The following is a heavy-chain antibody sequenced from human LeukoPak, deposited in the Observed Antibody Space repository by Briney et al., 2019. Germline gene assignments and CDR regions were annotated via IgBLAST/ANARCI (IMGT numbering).Heavy chain of an antibody. CDR3: ASSELERGYSYGAFDI. CDR2: IKQDGSEK. J-gene: IGHJ3*02. CDR1: GFTFSSYW. V-gene: IGHV3-7*01. Sequence: PGGSLRLSCAASGFTFSSYWMSWVRQAPGKGLEWVANIKQDGSEKYYVDSVKGRFTISRDNAKNSLYLQMNSLRAEDTAVYYCASSELERGYSYGAFDIWGQGTMVTVSS. D-gene: IGHD5-18*01.